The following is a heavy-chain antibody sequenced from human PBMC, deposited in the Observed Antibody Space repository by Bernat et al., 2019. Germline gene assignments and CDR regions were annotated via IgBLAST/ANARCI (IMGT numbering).Heavy chain of an antibody. CDR1: GGSISSGGYY. CDR2: IYNSGST. Sequence: QVQLQESGPGLVKPSQTLSLTCTVPGGSISSGGYYWSWIRQHPGKGLAWIGYIYNSGSTYYNPSLKSRVTISVDTSKNQFSLKLSSVTAADTAVYYCARALAVGATPLDVWGQGTTVTVSS. V-gene: IGHV4-31*03. D-gene: IGHD1-26*01. CDR3: ARALAVGATPLDV. J-gene: IGHJ6*02.